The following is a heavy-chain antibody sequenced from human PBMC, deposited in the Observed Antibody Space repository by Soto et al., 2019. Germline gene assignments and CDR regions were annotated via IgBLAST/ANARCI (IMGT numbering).Heavy chain of an antibody. CDR3: ARDTYYYDSSGYYGYFDY. Sequence: SETLSLTCTVSGGSISSGGYYWSWIRQHPGKGLEWIGYIYYSGSTYYNPSLKSRVTISVDTSKNQFSLKLSSVTAADTAVYYCARDTYYYDSSGYYGYFDYWGQGTLVTVSS. V-gene: IGHV4-31*03. D-gene: IGHD3-22*01. J-gene: IGHJ4*02. CDR2: IYYSGST. CDR1: GGSISSGGYY.